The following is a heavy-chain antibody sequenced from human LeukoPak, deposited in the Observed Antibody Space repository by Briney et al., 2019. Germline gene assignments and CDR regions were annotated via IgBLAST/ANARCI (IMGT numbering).Heavy chain of an antibody. CDR1: GFTVSSNY. CDR3: ATSLGPLTDY. Sequence: GGSLRLSCAASGFTVSSNYMSWVRQAPGKGLVWVSRVNSDGSGTSYADSVKGRFTISRDNAKNTLYLQMNSLRAEDTAVYYCATSLGPLTDYWGQGTLVTVSS. D-gene: IGHD7-27*01. J-gene: IGHJ4*02. CDR2: VNSDGSGT. V-gene: IGHV3-74*01.